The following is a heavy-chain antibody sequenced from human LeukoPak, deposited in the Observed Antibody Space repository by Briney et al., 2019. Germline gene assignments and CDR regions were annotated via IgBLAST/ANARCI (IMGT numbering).Heavy chain of an antibody. V-gene: IGHV1-18*01. J-gene: IGHJ4*02. Sequence: ASVKVSCKASGYTFTSYGISWVRQAPGQGLEWMGWISAYNGNTNYAQKLQGRVTMTTDTSTSTAYMELRSLRSDDTAVYYCARDLSPPRITIFGVVTLVYYFDYWGQGTLVTVSS. CDR3: ARDLSPPRITIFGVVTLVYYFDY. CDR1: GYTFTSYG. CDR2: ISAYNGNT. D-gene: IGHD3-3*01.